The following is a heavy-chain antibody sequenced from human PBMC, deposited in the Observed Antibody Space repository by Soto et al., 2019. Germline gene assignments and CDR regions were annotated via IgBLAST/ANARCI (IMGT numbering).Heavy chain of an antibody. CDR1: GYTFTSYG. Sequence: ASVKVSCKASGYTFTSYGISWVRQAPGQGLEWMGWISAYNGNTNYAQKLQGRVTMTTDTSTSTAYMELRSLRSDDTAVYYCARGPPGFDYGDYAQIDYWGQGTLVTVSS. V-gene: IGHV1-18*01. CDR3: ARGPPGFDYGDYAQIDY. CDR2: ISAYNGNT. D-gene: IGHD4-17*01. J-gene: IGHJ4*02.